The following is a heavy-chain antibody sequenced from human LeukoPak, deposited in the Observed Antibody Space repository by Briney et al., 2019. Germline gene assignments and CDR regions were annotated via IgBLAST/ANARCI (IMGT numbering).Heavy chain of an antibody. V-gene: IGHV3-74*01. Sequence: GGSLRLSCAASGFTFSRYWMHWVRQAPGKGLVWVSRINSDGSFTTYADSVEGRFTISRDNAKNTLYLQMNSLRADDTAVYYCARDPNYDSSGYPFDYWGQGTLVTDSS. CDR3: ARDPNYDSSGYPFDY. D-gene: IGHD3-22*01. CDR1: GFTFSRYW. J-gene: IGHJ4*02. CDR2: INSDGSFT.